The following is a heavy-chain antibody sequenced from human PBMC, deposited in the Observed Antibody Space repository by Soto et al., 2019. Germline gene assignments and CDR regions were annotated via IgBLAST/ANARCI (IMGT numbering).Heavy chain of an antibody. V-gene: IGHV3-13*01. J-gene: IGHJ4*02. CDR1: GFTFSSYD. CDR2: IGTAGDT. Sequence: SLRLSCAASGFTFSSYDMHWVRQATGKGLEWVSAIGTAGDTYYPGSVKGRFTISRENAKNSLYLQMNSLRAGDTAVYYCARGCTFNYDIFTGYCPHFDYWGQGTLVTVSS. CDR3: ARGCTFNYDIFTGYCPHFDY. D-gene: IGHD3-9*01.